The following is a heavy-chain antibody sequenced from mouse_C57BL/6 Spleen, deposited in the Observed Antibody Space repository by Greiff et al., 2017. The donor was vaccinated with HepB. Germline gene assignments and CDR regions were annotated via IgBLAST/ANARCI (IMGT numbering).Heavy chain of an antibody. V-gene: IGHV1-15*01. CDR1: GYTFTDYE. CDR3: TRMGGLRRYFDV. CDR2: IDPETGGT. Sequence: VQLQQSGAELVRPGASVTLSCKASGYTFTDYEMHWVKQTPVHGLEWIGAIDPETGGTAYNQKFKGKAILTADKSSSTADMELRSLTSEDSAVYYCTRMGGLRRYFDVWGTGTTVTVSS. J-gene: IGHJ1*03. D-gene: IGHD2-4*01.